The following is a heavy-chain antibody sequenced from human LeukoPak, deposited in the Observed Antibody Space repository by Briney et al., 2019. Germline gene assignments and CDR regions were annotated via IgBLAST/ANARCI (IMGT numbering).Heavy chain of an antibody. CDR3: TRQKITMVRGVTPSPFDP. Sequence: GGSLRLSCAASGFTFSGSAMHWVHQASGKGLEWVGRTRSKANSYATAYAASVKGRFTISRDDSKNTAYLQMNSLKTEDTAVYYCTRQKITMVRGVTPSPFDPWGQGTLVTVSS. V-gene: IGHV3-73*01. D-gene: IGHD3-10*01. CDR2: TRSKANSYAT. CDR1: GFTFSGSA. J-gene: IGHJ5*02.